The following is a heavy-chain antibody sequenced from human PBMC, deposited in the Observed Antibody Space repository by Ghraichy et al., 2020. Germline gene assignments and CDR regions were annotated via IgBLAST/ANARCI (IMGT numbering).Heavy chain of an antibody. CDR2: IYYSGST. D-gene: IGHD6-19*01. J-gene: IGHJ5*02. Sequence: SQTLSLTCTVSGGSISSYYWSWIRQPPGKGLEWIGYIYYSGSTNYNPSLKSRVTISVDTSKNQFSLKLSSVTAADTAVYYCARYGDQWLVRSGGFDPWGQGTLVTVSS. V-gene: IGHV4-59*01. CDR1: GGSISSYY. CDR3: ARYGDQWLVRSGGFDP.